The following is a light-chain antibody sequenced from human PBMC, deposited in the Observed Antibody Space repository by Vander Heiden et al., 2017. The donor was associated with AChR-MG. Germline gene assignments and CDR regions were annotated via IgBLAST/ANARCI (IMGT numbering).Light chain of an antibody. CDR1: QNINTY. CDR3: QQTSSAPHT. V-gene: IGKV1-39*01. J-gene: IGKJ2*01. CDR2: AAS. Sequence: DIQMIQSPSSLPASVADRVTITCRASQNINTYLNWYQHKPGQAPQLLIYAASSLQSGVPSRFSGSGSGTDFTLTILSLQPEDFATYYCQQTSSAPHTFGQGT.